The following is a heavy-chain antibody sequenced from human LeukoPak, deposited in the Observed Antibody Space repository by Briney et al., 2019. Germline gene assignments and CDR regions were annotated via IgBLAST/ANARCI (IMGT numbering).Heavy chain of an antibody. CDR2: IIPIFGTA. CDR3: ARESSGIAAAGYNWFDP. Sequence: SVKVSCKASGGTFSSYAISWVRQAPGQGLEWMGGIIPIFGTANYAQKFQGRVTITADESTSTAYMELSSLKSEDTAVYYCARESSGIAAAGYNWFDPWGQGTLVTVSS. CDR1: GGTFSSYA. J-gene: IGHJ5*02. V-gene: IGHV1-69*13. D-gene: IGHD6-13*01.